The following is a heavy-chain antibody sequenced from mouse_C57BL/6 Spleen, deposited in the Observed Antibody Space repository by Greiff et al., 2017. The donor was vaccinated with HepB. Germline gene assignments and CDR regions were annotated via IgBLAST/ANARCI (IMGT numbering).Heavy chain of an antibody. V-gene: IGHV1-59*01. CDR2: IDPSDSYT. D-gene: IGHD2-2*01. CDR1: GYTFTSYW. CDR3: ARDGTMVTTDY. Sequence: QVQLKQPGAELVRPGTSVKLSCKASGYTFTSYWMHWVKQRPGQGLEWIGVIDPSDSYTNYNQKFKGKATLTVDTSSSTAYMQLSSLTSEDSAVYYCARDGTMVTTDYWGQGTTLTVSS. J-gene: IGHJ2*01.